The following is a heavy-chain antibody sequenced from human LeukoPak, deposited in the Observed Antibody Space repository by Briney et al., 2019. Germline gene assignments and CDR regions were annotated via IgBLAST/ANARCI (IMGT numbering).Heavy chain of an antibody. CDR2: ITRSSTYI. Sequence: GGSLRLSCAASGFTFSTYNMNWVRQAPGKGLEWVSSITRSSTYIYYADSVKGRFTISRDNAKNSLYLQMNSLRDEDTAVYYCARDPYSGSYGGHYYYYMDVWGKGTTVTISS. V-gene: IGHV3-21*01. D-gene: IGHD1-26*01. CDR1: GFTFSTYN. J-gene: IGHJ6*03. CDR3: ARDPYSGSYGGHYYYYMDV.